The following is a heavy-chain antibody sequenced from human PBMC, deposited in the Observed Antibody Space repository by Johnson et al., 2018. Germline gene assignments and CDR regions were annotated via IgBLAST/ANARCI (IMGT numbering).Heavy chain of an antibody. CDR2: IWYDGSNK. D-gene: IGHD1-26*01. CDR3: TREASGRGIAFDI. CDR1: GFTFSSYG. V-gene: IGHV3-33*01. J-gene: IGHJ3*02. Sequence: QVQLVQSGGGVVQPGRSLRLSCAASGFTFSSYGMHWVRQAPGKGLEWVAVIWYDGSNKYYADSVKGRFTISRDNSKNTLFLQMKNVRGEDKAVYYCTREASGRGIAFDIWGQGTMVTVSS.